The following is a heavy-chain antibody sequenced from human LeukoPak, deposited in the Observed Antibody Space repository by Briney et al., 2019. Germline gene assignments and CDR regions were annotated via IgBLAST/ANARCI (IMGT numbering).Heavy chain of an antibody. J-gene: IGHJ4*02. CDR1: GFTFSDYY. D-gene: IGHD6-13*01. Sequence: PGGSLRLSCAASGFTFSDYYMSWIRQAPGKELEWVSYISSSGSTIYYADSVKGRFTISRDNAKNTLYLQMNSLRAEDTAVYYCAKVIAAAGSFDYWGQGTLVTVSS. CDR2: ISSSGSTI. CDR3: AKVIAAAGSFDY. V-gene: IGHV3-11*01.